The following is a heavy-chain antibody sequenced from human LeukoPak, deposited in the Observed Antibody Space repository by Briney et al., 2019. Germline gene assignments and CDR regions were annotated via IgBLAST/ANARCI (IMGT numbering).Heavy chain of an antibody. Sequence: PVRSLRLSCAASGFTSSSYAMHCVRQAPGKGLEWVAVISYDGSNKYYADSVKGRFTISRDNSKNTLYLQMNSLRAEDTAVYYCAREAHITMIVVVITDLNWFDPWGQGTLVTVSS. CDR3: AREAHITMIVVVITDLNWFDP. CDR1: GFTSSSYA. CDR2: ISYDGSNK. J-gene: IGHJ5*02. D-gene: IGHD3-22*01. V-gene: IGHV3-30*01.